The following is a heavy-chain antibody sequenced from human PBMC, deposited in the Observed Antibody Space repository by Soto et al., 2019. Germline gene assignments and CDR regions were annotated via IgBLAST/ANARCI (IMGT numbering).Heavy chain of an antibody. CDR3: ARDRLGDGYNDY. D-gene: IGHD5-12*01. CDR2: TYYRSKWYN. CDR1: GDSVSGNSAA. Sequence: PSQTLSLTCAISGDSVSGNSAAWSWIRQSPSRGLEWLGRTYYRSKWYNNYAVSVKSRITINPDTSKNQFSLQLKSVTPGDTAVYYCARDRLGDGYNDYWGQGTLVTVSS. V-gene: IGHV6-1*01. J-gene: IGHJ4*02.